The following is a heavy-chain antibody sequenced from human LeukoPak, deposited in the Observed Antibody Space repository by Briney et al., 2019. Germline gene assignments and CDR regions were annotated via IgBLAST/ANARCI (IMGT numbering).Heavy chain of an antibody. CDR3: ARVDTAMVTFDY. J-gene: IGHJ4*02. CDR2: IYYSGST. Sequence: SETLSLTCTVSGGSISSSSYYWGWIRQPPGKGLEWIGSIYYSGSTYYNPSLKSRVPISVDTSKNQFSLKLSSVTAADTAVYYCARVDTAMVTFDYWGQGTLVTVSS. D-gene: IGHD5-18*01. CDR1: GGSISSSSYY. V-gene: IGHV4-39*01.